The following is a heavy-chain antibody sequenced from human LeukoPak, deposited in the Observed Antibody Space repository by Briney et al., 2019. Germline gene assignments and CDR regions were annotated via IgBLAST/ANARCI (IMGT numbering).Heavy chain of an antibody. Sequence: ASVKVSCKVSGYTLTEVSIHWVRQAPEKGLEWMGGLDLEDDETIYAQKFQGRVTMTEDIATDTAYMELSSLRSEDTAVYYCAKVGAMGSGTYLYYNYYSMDVWGQGTTVTVS. CDR1: GYTLTEVS. V-gene: IGHV1-24*01. CDR3: AKVGAMGSGTYLYYNYYSMDV. J-gene: IGHJ6*02. CDR2: LDLEDDET. D-gene: IGHD1-26*01.